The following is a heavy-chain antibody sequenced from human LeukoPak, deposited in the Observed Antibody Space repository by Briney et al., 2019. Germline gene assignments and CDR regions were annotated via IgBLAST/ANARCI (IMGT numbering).Heavy chain of an antibody. CDR2: INPIADIA. J-gene: IGHJ6*02. D-gene: IGHD6-13*01. Sequence: SVTVSCTASGGSFSRYTINWVRQAPGQGLEWMGGINPIADIASYAQKFLGRVTITADKSTSTAYMELNSLRSEDTAVYYCARWGAAAGTEFYYYYYGMDVWGQGTTVTVSS. V-gene: IGHV1-69*10. CDR3: ARWGAAAGTEFYYYYYGMDV. CDR1: GGSFSRYT.